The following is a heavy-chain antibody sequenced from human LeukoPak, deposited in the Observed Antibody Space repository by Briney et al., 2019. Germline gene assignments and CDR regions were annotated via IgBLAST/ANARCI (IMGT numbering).Heavy chain of an antibody. CDR3: ARGDDSSNRASDNWIDP. V-gene: IGHV3-7*01. CDR2: VGKDGSVK. CDR1: GFTLSSSW. Sequence: GGSLRLSCAASGFTLSSSWMNWVRQAPGKGLEWVANVGKDGSVKNYVESVKGRFTISRDNAKNSVSLQMNSLRAEDTAVYYCARGDDSSNRASDNWIDPWGQGTLVTVSS. D-gene: IGHD4-11*01. J-gene: IGHJ5*02.